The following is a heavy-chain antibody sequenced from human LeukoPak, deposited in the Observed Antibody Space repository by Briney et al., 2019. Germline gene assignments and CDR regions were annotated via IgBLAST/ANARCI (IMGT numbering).Heavy chain of an antibody. CDR3: ARDLVTVTKGFDI. D-gene: IGHD4-17*01. V-gene: IGHV4-59*11. CDR2: ISYIGST. Sequence: SETLSLTCAVSDDSFSSHYWTWTRQPTGKGLEWIGYISYIGSTNYNPSLKSRVTISIDTSKNQFSLKLRSVTAADTAVYYCARDLVTVTKGFDIWGQGTMVSVSS. CDR1: DDSFSSHY. J-gene: IGHJ3*02.